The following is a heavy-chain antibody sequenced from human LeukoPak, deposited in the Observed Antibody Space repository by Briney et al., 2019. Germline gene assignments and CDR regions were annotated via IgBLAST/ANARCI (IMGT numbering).Heavy chain of an antibody. J-gene: IGHJ4*02. Sequence: GGSLRLSCAASGFTFSSYAMSWVRQAPGKGLEWVSAISGSGGSTYYADSVKGRFTISRDNSKNTLYLRMNSLRAEDTAVYYCAKAVTFGGVIVIRLYYFDYWGQGTLVTVSS. CDR3: AKAVTFGGVIVIRLYYFDY. CDR2: ISGSGGST. V-gene: IGHV3-23*01. D-gene: IGHD3-16*02. CDR1: GFTFSSYA.